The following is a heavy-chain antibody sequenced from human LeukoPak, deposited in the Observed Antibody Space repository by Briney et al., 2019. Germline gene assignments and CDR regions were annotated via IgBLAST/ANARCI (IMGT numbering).Heavy chain of an antibody. CDR3: ARDPPPDYYDSSGYYWDV. D-gene: IGHD3-22*01. J-gene: IGHJ6*04. CDR2: IYSGGST. CDR1: GFTVSSNY. Sequence: QPGGSLRLSCAASGFTVSSNYMSWVRQAPGKGLEWVSVIYSGGSTYYADSAKGRFTISRDNSKNTLYLQMNSLRAEDTAVYYCARDPPPDYYDSSGYYWDVWGKGTTVTVSS. V-gene: IGHV3-53*01.